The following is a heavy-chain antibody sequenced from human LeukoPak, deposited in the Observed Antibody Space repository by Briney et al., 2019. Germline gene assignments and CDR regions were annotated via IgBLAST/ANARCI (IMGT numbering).Heavy chain of an antibody. Sequence: GGSLRLSCAASGFTFSSYSMNWVRQAPGKGLEWVSYISSSGSTIYYADSVKGRFTISRDKAKNSLYLQMNSLRAEDTAVYYCARVQEYYDFWSGYSGDNWFDPWGQGTLVTVSS. CDR1: GFTFSSYS. D-gene: IGHD3-3*01. J-gene: IGHJ5*02. V-gene: IGHV3-48*01. CDR3: ARVQEYYDFWSGYSGDNWFDP. CDR2: ISSSGSTI.